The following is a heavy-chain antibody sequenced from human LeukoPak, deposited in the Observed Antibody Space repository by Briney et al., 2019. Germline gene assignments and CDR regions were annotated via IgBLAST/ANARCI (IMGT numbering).Heavy chain of an antibody. J-gene: IGHJ4*02. CDR2: IYGSGAT. V-gene: IGHV4-38-2*02. D-gene: IGHD3-16*01. CDR3: ASVGGGSPY. Sequence: SETLSLTCTVSGYSISSGHFWSWIRQPPGKGLEWIGSIYGSGATYYDPPLRSRVSISADTSKNHFSLELSSVTAADTAVYYCASVGGGSPYWGQGTLVAASS. CDR1: GYSISSGHF.